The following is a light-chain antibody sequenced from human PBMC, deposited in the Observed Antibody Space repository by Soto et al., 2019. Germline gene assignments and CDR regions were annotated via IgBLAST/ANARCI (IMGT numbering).Light chain of an antibody. CDR2: GAS. CDR1: QSVISNF. V-gene: IGKV3-20*01. Sequence: ENVLTQSPGTLSLSPGERAILSCRASQSVISNFLAWYQQKPGQAPRLLIYGASSRATGIPDRFSGSGSGTDFTLTISRLEPEDFAAYYCLQYGSSPYTFGQGAKLEIK. J-gene: IGKJ2*01. CDR3: LQYGSSPYT.